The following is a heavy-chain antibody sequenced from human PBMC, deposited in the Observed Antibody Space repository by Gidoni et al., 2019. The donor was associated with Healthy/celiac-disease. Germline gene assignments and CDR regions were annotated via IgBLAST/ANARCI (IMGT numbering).Heavy chain of an antibody. D-gene: IGHD1-26*01. Sequence: EVQLVESGGGLVQPGGSLRLYCAAAGCTFSSYEMNWVRKAPGQGLEWVSYISSSGSTIYYAYSVKGLFTISRDNAKNSLYLQMNSLRAEDTAVYYCARGPSRSYWWRGHFDYWGQGTLVTVSS. V-gene: IGHV3-48*03. J-gene: IGHJ4*02. CDR3: ARGPSRSYWWRGHFDY. CDR1: GCTFSSYE. CDR2: ISSSGSTI.